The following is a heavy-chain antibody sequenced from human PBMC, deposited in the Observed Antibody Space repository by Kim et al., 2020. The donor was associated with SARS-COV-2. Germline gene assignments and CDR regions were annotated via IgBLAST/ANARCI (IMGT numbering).Heavy chain of an antibody. D-gene: IGHD3-10*01. CDR3: ARQFGSGSYRYYYYGMDV. V-gene: IGHV4-39*01. J-gene: IGHJ6*02. Sequence: KRRVTISVDTSKNQFSLKLSSVTAADTAVYYCARQFGSGSYRYYYYGMDVWGQGTTVTVSS.